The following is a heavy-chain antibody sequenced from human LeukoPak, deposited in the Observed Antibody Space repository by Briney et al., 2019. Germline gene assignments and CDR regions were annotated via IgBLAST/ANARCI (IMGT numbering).Heavy chain of an antibody. Sequence: SETLSLTCAVYGGSFSGYYWSWIRQPPGKGLEWIREINHSGSTNYNPSLKSRVTISVDTSKNQFSLKLSSVTAADTAVYYCARRRRIVVVPAATHRSFDPWGQGTLVTVSS. CDR1: GGSFSGYY. J-gene: IGHJ5*02. V-gene: IGHV4-34*01. D-gene: IGHD2-2*01. CDR3: ARRRRIVVVPAATHRSFDP. CDR2: INHSGST.